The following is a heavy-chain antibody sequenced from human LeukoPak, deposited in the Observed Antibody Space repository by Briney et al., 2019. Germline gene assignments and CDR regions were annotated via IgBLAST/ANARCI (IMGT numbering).Heavy chain of an antibody. CDR1: GGSINSYY. J-gene: IGHJ4*02. CDR2: IYTSGTT. V-gene: IGHV4-4*07. D-gene: IGHD3-22*01. Sequence: PSETLSLTCTVSGGSINSYYWSWIRQPAGKGLEWIGRIYTSGTTNYNPSLKSRVTMSVDTSKNHFSLRLRSVTAADTAVYYCASTTYDYDTSGHHFLDYWGQGSLVTVSS. CDR3: ASTTYDYDTSGHHFLDY.